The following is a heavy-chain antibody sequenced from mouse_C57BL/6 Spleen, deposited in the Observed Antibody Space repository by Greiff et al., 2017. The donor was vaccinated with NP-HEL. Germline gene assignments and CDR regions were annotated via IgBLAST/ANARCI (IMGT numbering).Heavy chain of an antibody. CDR2: IYPGDGDT. D-gene: IGHD2-5*01. CDR3: ARPFYYSNYYWYFDV. V-gene: IGHV1-82*01. CDR1: GYAFSSSW. J-gene: IGHJ1*03. Sequence: QVQLKESGPELVKPGASVKISCKASGYAFSSSWMNWVKQRPGKGLEWIGRIYPGDGDTNYNGKFKGKATLTADKSSSTAYMQLSSLTSEDSAVYFCARPFYYSNYYWYFDVWGTGTTVTVSS.